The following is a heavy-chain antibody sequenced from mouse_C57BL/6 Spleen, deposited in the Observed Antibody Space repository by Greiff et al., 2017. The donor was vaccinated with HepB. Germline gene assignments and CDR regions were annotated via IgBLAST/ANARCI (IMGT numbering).Heavy chain of an antibody. V-gene: IGHV5-6*01. Sequence: EVQRVESGGDLVKPGGSLKLSCAASGFTFSSYGMSWVRQTPDKRLEWVATISSGGSYTYYPDSVKGRFTISRDNAKNTLYLQMSSLKSEDTAMYYCASRNHFDYWGQGTTLTVSS. J-gene: IGHJ2*01. CDR3: ASRNHFDY. CDR1: GFTFSSYG. CDR2: ISSGGSYT.